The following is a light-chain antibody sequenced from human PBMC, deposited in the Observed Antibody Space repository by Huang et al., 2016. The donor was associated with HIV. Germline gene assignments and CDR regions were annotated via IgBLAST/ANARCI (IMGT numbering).Light chain of an antibody. V-gene: IGKV3-20*01. CDR1: ETIASNY. Sequence: EVVLTQSPGTLSLSPGKRVALSCRASETIASNYLAWYRQSPGQAPRLLIYGASNRATDTPDRFSGSGSGTDCTLTMTKLEPEDSAVYYCQQYGTSPLTFGQGTRVEIK. J-gene: IGKJ1*01. CDR3: QQYGTSPLT. CDR2: GAS.